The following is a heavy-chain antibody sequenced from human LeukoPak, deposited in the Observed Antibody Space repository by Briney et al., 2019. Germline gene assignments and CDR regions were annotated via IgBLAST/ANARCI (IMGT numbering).Heavy chain of an antibody. J-gene: IGHJ5*02. D-gene: IGHD6-13*01. CDR1: GGSISSHY. CDR2: IYYSGST. Sequence: SETLSLTCTVSGGSISSHYWSWIRQPPGKGLEWIGYIYYSGSTNYNPSLKSRVTISVDTSKNQFSLKLSSVTAADTAVYYCAGARIAARTYNWFNPWGQGTLVTVSS. CDR3: AGARIAARTYNWFNP. V-gene: IGHV4-59*11.